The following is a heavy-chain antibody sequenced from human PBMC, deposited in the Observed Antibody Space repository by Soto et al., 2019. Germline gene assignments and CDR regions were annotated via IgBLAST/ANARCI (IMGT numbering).Heavy chain of an antibody. J-gene: IGHJ6*02. D-gene: IGHD6-13*01. CDR2: IIPIFGTA. Sequence: ASVKVSCKASGGTFSSYAISWVRQAPGQGLEWMGGIIPIFGTANYAQKFQGRVTITADESTSTAYMELSSLRSEDTAVYYCARDPIGAAATLYYYYYGMDVWG. V-gene: IGHV1-69*13. CDR1: GGTFSSYA. CDR3: ARDPIGAAATLYYYYYGMDV.